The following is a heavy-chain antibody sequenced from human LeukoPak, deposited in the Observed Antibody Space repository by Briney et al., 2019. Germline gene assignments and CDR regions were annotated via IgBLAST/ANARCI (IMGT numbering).Heavy chain of an antibody. V-gene: IGHV3-7*01. CDR3: ARESPYQLLSYFDY. CDR1: GFTVSSNY. CDR2: IKQDGSEK. D-gene: IGHD2-2*01. Sequence: GGSLRLSCAASGFTVSSNYMSWVRQAPGKGLEWVANIKQDGSEKYYVDSVKGRFTISRDNAKNSLYLQMNSLRAEDTAVYYCARESPYQLLSYFDYWGQGTLVTVSS. J-gene: IGHJ4*02.